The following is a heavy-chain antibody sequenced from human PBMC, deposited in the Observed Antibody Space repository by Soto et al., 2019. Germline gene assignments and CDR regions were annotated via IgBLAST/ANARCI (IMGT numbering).Heavy chain of an antibody. Sequence: PGRSLRLSCAAAGVTFSSYGMHWVRQAPGKGLEWVAVISYDGSNKYYADSVKGRFTISRDNSKNTLYLQMNSLRAEDTAVYYCAKGPPYAMVRGVIGPLIWGQGTMVTVSS. CDR2: ISYDGSNK. CDR1: GVTFSSYG. V-gene: IGHV3-30*18. J-gene: IGHJ3*02. D-gene: IGHD3-10*01. CDR3: AKGPPYAMVRGVIGPLI.